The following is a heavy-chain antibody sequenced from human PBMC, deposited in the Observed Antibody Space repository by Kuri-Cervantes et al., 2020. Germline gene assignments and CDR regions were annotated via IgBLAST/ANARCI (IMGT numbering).Heavy chain of an antibody. V-gene: IGHV3-30*14. J-gene: IGHJ4*02. CDR2: ISYDASKK. CDR3: ARDLSGWGSGYAQP. D-gene: IGHD5-12*01. Sequence: GESLKISCAASGFTFDSYAVHWVRQAPGKGLEWVSLISYDASKKYYADSVKGRFTISRDNSKNTLFLQMNSLRAEDTAVYYCARDLSGWGSGYAQPWGQGTLVTVSS. CDR1: GFTFDSYA.